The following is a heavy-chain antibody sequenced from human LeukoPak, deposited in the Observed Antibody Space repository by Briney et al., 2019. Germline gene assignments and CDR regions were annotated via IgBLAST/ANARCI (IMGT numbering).Heavy chain of an antibody. CDR3: ARDLGERDGDLYYYYYGMDV. V-gene: IGHV3-11*06. J-gene: IGHJ6*04. CDR2: ISSSSSYT. D-gene: IGHD4-17*01. Sequence: GGSLRLSCAASGFTFSDYYMSWIRQAPGKGLEWVSYISSSSSYTNYADSVKGRFTISRDNAKNSLYLQMNSLRAEDTAVYYCARDLGERDGDLYYYYYGMDVWGKGTTVTVSS. CDR1: GFTFSDYY.